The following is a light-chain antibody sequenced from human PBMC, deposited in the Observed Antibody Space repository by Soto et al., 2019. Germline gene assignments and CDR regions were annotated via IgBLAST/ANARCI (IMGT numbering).Light chain of an antibody. Sequence: DIQMTQSPSSLAASVGDRVTITCQTSQNINNYFNWYQRTPGRAPXXLIYDASNSEAGVPSRFRGSGSGTDFTFTISRLQPEDIATYYCQQYENLPTFGQGTRLEIK. J-gene: IGKJ5*01. CDR3: QQYENLPT. CDR1: QNINNY. CDR2: DAS. V-gene: IGKV1-33*01.